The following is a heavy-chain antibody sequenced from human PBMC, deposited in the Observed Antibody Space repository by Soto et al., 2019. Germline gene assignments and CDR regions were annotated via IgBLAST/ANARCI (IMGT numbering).Heavy chain of an antibody. Sequence: EVQLVESGGRLVNAGGSLRLSCAASGFTFSNAWMSWVRQAPGKGLGGGGRIKSKTDGGTTDYAAPVKGRFTIQREDSKNTLYLQMNSLKTEDTAVYYCTTDQYDFDIWGQGTMVTVAS. J-gene: IGHJ3*02. CDR2: IKSKTDGGTT. CDR3: TTDQYDFDI. CDR1: GFTFSNAW. V-gene: IGHV3-15*01.